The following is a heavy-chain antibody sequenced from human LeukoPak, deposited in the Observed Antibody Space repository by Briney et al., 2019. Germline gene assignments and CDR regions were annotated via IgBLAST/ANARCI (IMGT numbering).Heavy chain of an antibody. V-gene: IGHV1-69*13. Sequence: SVKVSCKASGYTFTNYAMNWVRQAPGQGLEWMGGIIPIFGTANYAQKFQGRVTITADESTSTAYMELSSLRSEDTAVYYCARDSGSGNYYDSWGQGTLVTVSS. CDR2: IIPIFGTA. J-gene: IGHJ4*02. CDR1: GYTFTNYA. CDR3: ARDSGSGNYYDS. D-gene: IGHD3-10*01.